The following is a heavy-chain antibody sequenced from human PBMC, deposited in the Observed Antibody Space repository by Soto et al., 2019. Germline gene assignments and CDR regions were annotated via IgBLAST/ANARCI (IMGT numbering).Heavy chain of an antibody. Sequence: GESLKISCKGSGYSFTSYWISWVRQMPGKGLEWMGRIDPSDSYTNYSPSFQGHVTISADKSISTAYLQWSSLKASDTAMYYCAWLTYYYDSSGAGDYYGMDVWGQGTKVTVPS. J-gene: IGHJ6*02. CDR2: IDPSDSYT. CDR1: GYSFTSYW. D-gene: IGHD3-22*01. CDR3: AWLTYYYDSSGAGDYYGMDV. V-gene: IGHV5-10-1*01.